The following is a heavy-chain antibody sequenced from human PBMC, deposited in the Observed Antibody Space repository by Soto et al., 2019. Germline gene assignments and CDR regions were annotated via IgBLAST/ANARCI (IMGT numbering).Heavy chain of an antibody. J-gene: IGHJ4*02. CDR2: ICPIFGTA. CDR3: TRDIKNRDGYKSRLLD. D-gene: IGHD5-12*01. Sequence: QVQLVHSGAEVKKPGSSVKVSCKSSGDTFSSYAISWVRRAPGQGLEWMGGICPIFGTARYAQKFQARVTITADESTNTAYMGLSSLRSQDTAVYYCTRDIKNRDGYKSRLLDWGQGTLVAVSS. V-gene: IGHV1-69*01. CDR1: GDTFSSYA.